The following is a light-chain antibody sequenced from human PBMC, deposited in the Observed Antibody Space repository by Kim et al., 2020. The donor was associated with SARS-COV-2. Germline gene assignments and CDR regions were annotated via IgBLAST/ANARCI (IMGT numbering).Light chain of an antibody. V-gene: IGKV3-15*01. CDR2: GAS. Sequence: EIVMTRSPATLSVSPGERATLSCRASQSVSSNLAWYQQKPGQAPRVLIYGASTRATGIPARFSGSGSGTEFTLTISSLQSEDFAVYYCQQYNNWPPLTFGGGTKVDIK. CDR3: QQYNNWPPLT. CDR1: QSVSSN. J-gene: IGKJ4*01.